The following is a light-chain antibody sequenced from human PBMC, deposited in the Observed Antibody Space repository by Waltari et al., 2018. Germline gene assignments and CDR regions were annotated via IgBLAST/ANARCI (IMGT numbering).Light chain of an antibody. CDR2: WAS. J-gene: IGKJ2*01. Sequence: DIVMTQSPDSLAVSLGERATINCKSNLSVLYSSNNKNYLAWYQPKPGQPPKLLIYWASTRESGVPDRFSGSGSGTDFTLTISSLQAEDVAVYYCQQYYSTMYTFGQGTKLEIK. CDR3: QQYYSTMYT. V-gene: IGKV4-1*01. CDR1: LSVLYSSNNKNY.